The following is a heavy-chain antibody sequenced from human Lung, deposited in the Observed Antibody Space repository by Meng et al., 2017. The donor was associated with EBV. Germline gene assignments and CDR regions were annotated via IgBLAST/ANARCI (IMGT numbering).Heavy chain of an antibody. CDR1: XYTFTRYG. Sequence: QVQLVQPGAEVKKAXASXKESXXASXYTFTRYGISWVRQAPGQGLEWMGWITAYNGNTNYAQKLQGRVTMTTDTSTNTAYMDLRSLRSDDTAVYYCARDPSNTSGRYAYFDYWGQGTMVTVSS. V-gene: IGHV1-18*01. J-gene: IGHJ4*02. CDR2: ITAYNGNT. D-gene: IGHD6-19*01. CDR3: ARDPSNTSGRYAYFDY.